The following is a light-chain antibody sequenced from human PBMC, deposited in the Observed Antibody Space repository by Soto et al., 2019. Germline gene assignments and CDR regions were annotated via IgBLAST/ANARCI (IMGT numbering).Light chain of an antibody. CDR1: PSVTNY. V-gene: IGKV3-11*01. CDR2: GAF. J-gene: IGKJ5*01. CDR3: QQRNIWPPVT. Sequence: EIVLTQSPATLSLSPGERATLSCRASPSVTNYLAWYQQKPGQPPRLLIYGAFNRDAGIPARFSGSGSGTDFTLTISSLEPEDSAGYYCQQRNIWPPVTFGQGTRLEI.